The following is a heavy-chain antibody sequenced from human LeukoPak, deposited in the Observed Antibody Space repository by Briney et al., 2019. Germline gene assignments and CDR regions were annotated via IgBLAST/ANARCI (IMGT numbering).Heavy chain of an antibody. CDR3: ARPLMTTENYGEGDWEYYFDY. CDR2: IKQEGSEK. J-gene: IGHJ4*02. D-gene: IGHD4-17*01. V-gene: IGHV3-7*03. CDR1: GFTISSYW. Sequence: GGSLRLSCAASGFTISSYWICWVRQARGKGLEWVANIKQEGSEKYYVDSVKGRFTISRDNAKNSRYLQMNSLRAEDTAVYYCARPLMTTENYGEGDWEYYFDYWGQGTLVTVSS.